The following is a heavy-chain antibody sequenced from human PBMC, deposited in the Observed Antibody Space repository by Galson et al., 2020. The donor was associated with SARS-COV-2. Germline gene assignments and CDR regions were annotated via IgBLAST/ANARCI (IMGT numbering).Heavy chain of an antibody. D-gene: IGHD2-2*01. V-gene: IGHV3-33*01. Sequence: GGSLRLSCAASEFTFSDYGMSWVRQAPGKGLERVAVIWNDGSYKYYADSVKGRFTISRDNSKNTLYLHINSLRAEDTAVYYCTRSLYCSTTSCYEFDLGGQGTLVTVSS. CDR2: IWNDGSYK. CDR1: EFTFSDYG. CDR3: TRSLYCSTTSCYEFDL. J-gene: IGHJ5*02.